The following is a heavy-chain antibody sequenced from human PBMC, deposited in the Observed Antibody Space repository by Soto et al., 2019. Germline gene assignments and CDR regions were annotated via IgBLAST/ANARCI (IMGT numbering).Heavy chain of an antibody. CDR2: IYYSGST. CDR1: GGSISSGGYY. CDR3: ARHIAVAASFDY. D-gene: IGHD6-19*01. V-gene: IGHV4-31*03. Sequence: QVQLQESGPGLVKPSQTLSLTCTVSGGSISSGGYYWSWIRQHPGKGLEWIGYIYYSGSTYYNPSLKSRVTISVDTSKNQFSLKLSSVTAAGTAVYYCARHIAVAASFDYWGQGTLVTVSS. J-gene: IGHJ4*02.